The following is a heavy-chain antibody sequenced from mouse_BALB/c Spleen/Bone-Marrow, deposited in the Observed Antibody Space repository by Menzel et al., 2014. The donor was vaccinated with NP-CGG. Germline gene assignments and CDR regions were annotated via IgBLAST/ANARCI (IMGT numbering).Heavy chain of an antibody. J-gene: IGHJ3*01. D-gene: IGHD4-1*01. Sequence: LMESGAELVNPGASVKLSCKASGYTFTNYYMYWVKQRPGQGLEWIGEINPSNGGPNFNEKFKSKATLTVDKSSSTAYMQLSSLTSEDSAVYYCTRARPGGFAYWGQGTLVTVSA. CDR2: INPSNGGP. CDR1: GYTFTNYY. CDR3: TRARPGGFAY. V-gene: IGHV1S81*02.